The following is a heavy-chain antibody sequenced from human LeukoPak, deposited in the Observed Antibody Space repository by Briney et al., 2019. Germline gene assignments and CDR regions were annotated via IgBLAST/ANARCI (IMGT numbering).Heavy chain of an antibody. CDR2: INHSGNT. V-gene: IGHV4-34*01. CDR1: GGSFSGYY. CDR3: ARQKITMVRGARYSWFDP. J-gene: IGHJ5*02. Sequence: SETLSLTCAVYGGSFSGYYWSWIRQPPGKGLEWIGEINHSGNTNYNPSLKSRVTISVDTSKNQFSLKLSFVTAADTAVYHCARQKITMVRGARYSWFDPWGQGTLVTVSS. D-gene: IGHD3-10*01.